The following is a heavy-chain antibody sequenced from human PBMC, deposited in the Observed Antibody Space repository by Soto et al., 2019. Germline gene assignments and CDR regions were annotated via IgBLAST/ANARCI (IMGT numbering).Heavy chain of an antibody. D-gene: IGHD3-3*01. CDR2: ISYDGSNK. J-gene: IGHJ4*02. V-gene: IGHV3-30-3*01. CDR3: ARDKRDLRFLEWSYYFDY. CDR1: GFTFSSSA. Sequence: QVQLVESGGGVVQPGRSLRLSCAASGFTFSSSAMHWVRQAPGKGLEWVAVISYDGSNKYYADSVKGRFTISRDNSKNTLYPQMNSLRAEDTAVYYCARDKRDLRFLEWSYYFDYWGQGTLVTVSS.